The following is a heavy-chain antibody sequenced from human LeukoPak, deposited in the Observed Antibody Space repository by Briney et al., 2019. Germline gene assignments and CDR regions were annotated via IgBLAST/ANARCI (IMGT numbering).Heavy chain of an antibody. CDR2: MNPNSGNT. D-gene: IGHD3-22*01. CDR1: GGTFSSYA. V-gene: IGHV1-8*02. CDR3: ARGRYDSSGYYYS. J-gene: IGHJ4*02. Sequence: ASVKVSCKASGGTFSSYAISWVRQATGQGLEWMGWMNPNSGNTGYAQKFQGRVTMTRNTSISTAYMELSSLRSEDTAVYYCARGRYDSSGYYYSWGQGTLVTVFS.